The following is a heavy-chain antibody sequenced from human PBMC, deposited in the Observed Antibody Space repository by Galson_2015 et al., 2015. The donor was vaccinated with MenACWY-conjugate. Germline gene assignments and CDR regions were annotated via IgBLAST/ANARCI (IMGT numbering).Heavy chain of an antibody. Sequence: ETLSLACTVSGGSISSYYWSWIRQPPGKGLEWIGYIYYSGSTNYNPSLKSRVTISVDTSKNQFSLKLSSVTAADTAVYYCARHQLAAAGYKYGMDVWGQGTTVTVSS. CDR2: IYYSGST. CDR3: ARHQLAAAGYKYGMDV. V-gene: IGHV4-59*08. J-gene: IGHJ6*02. CDR1: GGSISSYY. D-gene: IGHD6-13*01.